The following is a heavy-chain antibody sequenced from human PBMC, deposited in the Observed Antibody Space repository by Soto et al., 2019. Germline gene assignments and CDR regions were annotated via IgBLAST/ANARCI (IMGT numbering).Heavy chain of an antibody. D-gene: IGHD3-22*01. Sequence: ASVKVSCKASGGTFSSYAISWVRQAPGQGLEWMGGIIPIFGTANYAQKFQGRVTITADESTSTAYMELSSLRSEDTAVYYCARGQYYYDSSGRGYYFDYWGQGTLVTVSS. CDR1: GGTFSSYA. CDR2: IIPIFGTA. CDR3: ARGQYYYDSSGRGYYFDY. J-gene: IGHJ4*02. V-gene: IGHV1-69*13.